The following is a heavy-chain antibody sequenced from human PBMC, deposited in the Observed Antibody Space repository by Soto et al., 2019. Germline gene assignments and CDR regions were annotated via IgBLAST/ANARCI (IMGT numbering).Heavy chain of an antibody. CDR2: VDPEDGET. CDR3: ATTPRKPLNWFDP. CDR1: GHVFTDYY. V-gene: IGHV1-69-2*01. J-gene: IGHJ5*02. Sequence: GASVKVSCKVSGHVFTDYYIHWLQQAPGKGLEWMGLVDPEDGETIYAEKFQGRVTISADTSTDTPSMELSRLRSEDTAVYYCATTPRKPLNWFDPWGQGTLVTVSS.